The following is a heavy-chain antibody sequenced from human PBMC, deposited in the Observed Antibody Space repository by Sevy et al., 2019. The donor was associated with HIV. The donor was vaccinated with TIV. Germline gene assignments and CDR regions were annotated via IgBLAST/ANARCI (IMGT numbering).Heavy chain of an antibody. Sequence: ASVKVSFKISGYRLSELSMHWVRQAPGKGLEWMGRFDPEDGEIIYAQKFQGRVTVTEDTSTDTAYMELSRLRSEDTAVYYCATGREYYDENSGYFDYWGPGTLVTVSS. CDR2: FDPEDGEI. CDR1: GYRLSELS. D-gene: IGHD3-22*01. J-gene: IGHJ4*02. V-gene: IGHV1-24*01. CDR3: ATGREYYDENSGYFDY.